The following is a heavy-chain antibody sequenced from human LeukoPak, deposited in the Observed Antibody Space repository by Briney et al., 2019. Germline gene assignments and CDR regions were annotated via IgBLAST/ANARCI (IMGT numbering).Heavy chain of an antibody. D-gene: IGHD3-10*01. Sequence: SGTLSLTCAVSGGSISSSNWWSWVRQSPGKGLEWIGEIFHTGSTNYNSSLKSRVTMSVDKSKNQFSLWLSSVTAADTAIYYCARDLAMIRGIYFDYWGQGILVIVSS. V-gene: IGHV4-4*02. CDR1: GGSISSSNW. CDR3: ARDLAMIRGIYFDY. CDR2: IFHTGST. J-gene: IGHJ4*02.